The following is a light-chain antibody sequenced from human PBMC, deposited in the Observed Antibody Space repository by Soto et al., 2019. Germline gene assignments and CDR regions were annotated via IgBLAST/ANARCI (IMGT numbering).Light chain of an antibody. CDR3: QQYNNWPRT. CDR1: QNIGNK. Sequence: IVMTQSPGTLSVSPGERATLSCRASQNIGNKVGWYQQKPGQAPRLLIYGASTRATGIPVRFSGSGSGTEFTLTITSLQSEDSAVYYCQQYNNWPRTFGQGTKVEIK. V-gene: IGKV3-15*01. CDR2: GAS. J-gene: IGKJ1*01.